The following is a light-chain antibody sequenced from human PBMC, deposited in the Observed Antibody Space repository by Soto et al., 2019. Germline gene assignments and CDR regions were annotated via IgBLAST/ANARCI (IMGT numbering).Light chain of an antibody. CDR1: QNGESN. CDR2: GAS. Sequence: RRPSTDPKSVAPGKSVDLGGRNIQNGESNLAWFQQKPGQAPRLLIYGASTRATGIPARFSGSGYGTELIVLLTRLQSEDSAVYHCGQYATAGKTFGQGTRLEIK. J-gene: IGKJ5*01. V-gene: IGKV3-15*01. CDR3: GQYATAGKT.